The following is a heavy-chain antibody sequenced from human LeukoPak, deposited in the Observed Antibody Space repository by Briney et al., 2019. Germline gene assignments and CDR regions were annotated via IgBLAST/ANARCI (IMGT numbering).Heavy chain of an antibody. D-gene: IGHD3-22*01. V-gene: IGHV4-39*07. Sequence: PSETLSLTCTVSGGSINTPNYYWGWIRQTPGKGLESIGNILYSGGTYYSPSLTSRVTTSLDTSRNQFSLKLSSVTAADTAVYYCARLPLWDYYPALREDYWGQGTLVTVSS. CDR2: ILYSGGT. CDR1: GGSINTPNYY. CDR3: ARLPLWDYYPALREDY. J-gene: IGHJ4*02.